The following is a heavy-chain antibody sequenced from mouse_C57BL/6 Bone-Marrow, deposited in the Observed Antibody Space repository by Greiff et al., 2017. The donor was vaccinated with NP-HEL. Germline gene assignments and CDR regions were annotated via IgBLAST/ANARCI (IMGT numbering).Heavy chain of an antibody. D-gene: IGHD3-3*01. J-gene: IGHJ4*01. Sequence: EVQLQQSGPELVKPGASVKISCKASGYSFTDYNMNWVKQSNGKSLEWIGVINPNYGTTSYNQMFKGKATLTVDQTASTAYMQLNSLTSEDSAVYYCARRGSRRGAREGYAMDYWGQGTSVTVSS. V-gene: IGHV1-39*01. CDR1: GYSFTDYN. CDR3: ARRGSRRGAREGYAMDY. CDR2: INPNYGTT.